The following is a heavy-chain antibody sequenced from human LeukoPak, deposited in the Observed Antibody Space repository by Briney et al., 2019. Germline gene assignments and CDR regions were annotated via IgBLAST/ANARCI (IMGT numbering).Heavy chain of an antibody. J-gene: IGHJ4*02. CDR2: ISTSGRTI. D-gene: IGHD2/OR15-2a*01. CDR1: GFTFSSYE. CDR3: ARGYFLGFDH. V-gene: IGHV3-48*03. Sequence: GGSLRLSCAASGFTFSSYEMNWVRQAPGKGLEWVSYISTSGRTIYYADSVKGRLTISRDNAKNSLYLQMNSLRAEDAAVYYCARGYFLGFDHWGQGTLVTVSS.